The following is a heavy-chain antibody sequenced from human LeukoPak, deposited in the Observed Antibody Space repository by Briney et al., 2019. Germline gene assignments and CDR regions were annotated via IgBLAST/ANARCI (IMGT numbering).Heavy chain of an antibody. CDR3: ARNEWPYGPNQNYYMDV. CDR1: GFTFSSYW. D-gene: IGHD1-1*01. Sequence: GGSLRLSCAASGFTFSSYWMSWVRQAPGKGLEWVANIKQDGSEKYYVDSVKGRFTISRDNAKNSLYLQMNSLRAEDTAVYYCARNEWPYGPNQNYYMDVWGKGTTVTVSS. J-gene: IGHJ6*03. CDR2: IKQDGSEK. V-gene: IGHV3-7*01.